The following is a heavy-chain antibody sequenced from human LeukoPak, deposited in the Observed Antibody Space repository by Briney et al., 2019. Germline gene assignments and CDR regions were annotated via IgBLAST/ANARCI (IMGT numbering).Heavy chain of an antibody. Sequence: SETLSLTCTVSGGSITITNYYWGWIRQPPGKGLEWIGNIYYDGSTYYNPSLKSRVTISVDTSKNQFSLKLSSVTAADTAMYYCARVSSSYGYVAYWGQGTLVTVSS. V-gene: IGHV4-39*07. J-gene: IGHJ4*02. CDR1: GGSITITNYY. CDR3: ARVSSSYGYVAY. CDR2: IYYDGST. D-gene: IGHD5-18*01.